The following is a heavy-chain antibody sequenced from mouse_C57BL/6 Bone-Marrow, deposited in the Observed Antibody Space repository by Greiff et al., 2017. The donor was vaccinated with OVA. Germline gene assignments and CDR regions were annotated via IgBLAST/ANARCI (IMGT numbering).Heavy chain of an antibody. CDR2: ICSGDGDT. J-gene: IGHJ1*03. CDR3: ESRLYGNYVGVYWYFDF. D-gene: IGHD2-10*02. V-gene: IGHV1-82*01. Sequence: VKLVESGPGLVKPGASVKLSCEASGYTFSSSGMNWVKQRPGKGLEWIGRICSGDGDTNYNGKFKGLATLTADKSSSTAYMQLSSLTSEDSAVYVCESRLYGNYVGVYWYFDFWGTGTTVTVSS. CDR1: GYTFSSSG.